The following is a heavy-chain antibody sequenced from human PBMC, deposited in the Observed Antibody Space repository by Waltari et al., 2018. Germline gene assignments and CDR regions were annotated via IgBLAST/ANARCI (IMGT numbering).Heavy chain of an antibody. CDR3: ARRQYSGYSLQDAFDI. CDR2: IYYSGST. J-gene: IGHJ3*02. V-gene: IGHV4-39*01. CDR1: GGSISSSSYY. D-gene: IGHD5-12*01. Sequence: QLQLQESGPGLVKPSETLSLTCTVSGGSISSSSYYWGWIRQPPGKGLEWIGSIYYSGSTYYNPSLKRRVTISVDTSKNQFSLKLSSVTAADTAVYYCARRQYSGYSLQDAFDIWGQGTMVTVSS.